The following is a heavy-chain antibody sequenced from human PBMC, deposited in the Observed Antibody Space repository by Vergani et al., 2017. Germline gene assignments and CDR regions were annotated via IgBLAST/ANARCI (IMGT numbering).Heavy chain of an antibody. CDR3: AKELGYCSGGSCYSAEELYGMDV. V-gene: IGHV3-23*01. CDR1: GFTFSSYA. Sequence: EVQLLESGGGLVQPGGSLRLSCAASGFTFSSYAMSWVRQAPGKGLEWVSAISGSGGSTYYADSVKGRFTISRDNSKNTLYLQMNSLRAEDTAVYYCAKELGYCSGGSCYSAEELYGMDVWGQGTTVTVSS. D-gene: IGHD2-15*01. CDR2: ISGSGGST. J-gene: IGHJ6*02.